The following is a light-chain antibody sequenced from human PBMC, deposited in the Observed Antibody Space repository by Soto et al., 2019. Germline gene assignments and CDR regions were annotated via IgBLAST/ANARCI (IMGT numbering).Light chain of an antibody. Sequence: VHITQPPSTVAPSVGDSAVITSRASQSISSWLAWYQQKPGTAPKILIYKASSLESGAPSRCRGGGSRTEFPLTSSRLQDDDVATYYCQQYNSYSWTFGQGTKVDIK. V-gene: IGKV1-5*03. J-gene: IGKJ1*01. CDR3: QQYNSYSWT. CDR1: QSISSW. CDR2: KAS.